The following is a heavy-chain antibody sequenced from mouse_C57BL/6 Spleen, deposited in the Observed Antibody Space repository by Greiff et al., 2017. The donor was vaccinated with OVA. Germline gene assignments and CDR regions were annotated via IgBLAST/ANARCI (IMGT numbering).Heavy chain of an antibody. Sequence: QVQLKQSGPELVKPGASVKISCKASGYSFTSYYIHWVKQRPGQGLEWIGWIYPGSGNTKYNEKFKGKATLTADTSSSTAYMQLSSLTSEDSAVYYCARKLVARDAMDYWGQGTSVTVSS. D-gene: IGHD1-3*01. CDR2: IYPGSGNT. CDR1: GYSFTSYY. CDR3: ARKLVARDAMDY. J-gene: IGHJ4*01. V-gene: IGHV1-66*01.